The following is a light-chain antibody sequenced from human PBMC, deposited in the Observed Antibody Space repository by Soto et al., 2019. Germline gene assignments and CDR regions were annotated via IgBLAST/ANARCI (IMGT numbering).Light chain of an antibody. CDR1: SSNIGAGYD. J-gene: IGLJ2*01. V-gene: IGLV1-40*01. Sequence: QAVVTQPPSVSGAPGQRVTISCTGSSSNIGAGYDVHWYQQLPGTAPKLLMYGNTNRPSGVPDRFSGSRSGTSASLVITGLQAEDEADYYCQSYDSSLSGWDVVFGGGTKVTVL. CDR2: GNT. CDR3: QSYDSSLSGWDVV.